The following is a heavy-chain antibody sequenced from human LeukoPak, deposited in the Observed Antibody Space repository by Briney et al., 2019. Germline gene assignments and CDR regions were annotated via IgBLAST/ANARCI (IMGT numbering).Heavy chain of an antibody. V-gene: IGHV3-11*06. CDR1: GFPFSCYY. Sequence: PGGSLRLSCAASGFPFSCYYMSWIRQAPGKGLEGVSYISSSSSYTNYTHSLKGRFTISRDNAKNSLYLQMNSLRAEDTAVYYCATHFWSGYLPFDYWGQGTLVTVSS. CDR2: ISSSSSYT. J-gene: IGHJ4*02. CDR3: ATHFWSGYLPFDY. D-gene: IGHD3-3*02.